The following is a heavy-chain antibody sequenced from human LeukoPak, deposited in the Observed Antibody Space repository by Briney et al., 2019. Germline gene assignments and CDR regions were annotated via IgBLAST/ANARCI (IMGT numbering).Heavy chain of an antibody. CDR2: LSTSSIYI. V-gene: IGHV3-21*01. CDR3: TRDPSNSGSYSRLDY. CDR1: GFTFSSYA. J-gene: IGHJ4*02. D-gene: IGHD1-26*01. Sequence: PGGSLRLSCAASGFTFSSYAMSWVRQAPGKGLEWVSSLSTSSIYIYYADSVKGRFTISRDNAKNSLYLQMNSLRAEDTALYYCTRDPSNSGSYSRLDYWGQGTLVTVSS.